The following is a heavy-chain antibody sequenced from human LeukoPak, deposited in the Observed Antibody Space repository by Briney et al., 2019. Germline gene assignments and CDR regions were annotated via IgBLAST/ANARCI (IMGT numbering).Heavy chain of an antibody. V-gene: IGHV4-4*07. J-gene: IGHJ5*02. CDR3: AREGKIAAAGSNTRWFDP. CDR1: RGSISSYY. CDR2: NYTNGST. D-gene: IGHD6-13*01. Sequence: SSETLSLTCTVSRGSISSYYWSWIRQPAGKGLEWIGRNYTNGSTNYNPSLKSRVTMSVDTSKNQFSLKLSSVTAADTAVYYCAREGKIAAAGSNTRWFDPWGQGTLVTVPS.